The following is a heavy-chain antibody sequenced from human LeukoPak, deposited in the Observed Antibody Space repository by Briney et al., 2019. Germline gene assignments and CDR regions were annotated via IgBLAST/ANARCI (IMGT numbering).Heavy chain of an antibody. V-gene: IGHV3-30-3*01. CDR1: GFTFSSYA. J-gene: IGHJ4*02. D-gene: IGHD1-26*01. CDR3: ANLLVGVPDY. Sequence: GGSLRLSCAASGFTFSSYAMHWVRQAPGKGLEWVAVISYDGSNKYYADSVKGRFTISRDNSKNTLYLQMNSLRAEDTAVYYCANLLVGVPDYWGQGTLVTVSS. CDR2: ISYDGSNK.